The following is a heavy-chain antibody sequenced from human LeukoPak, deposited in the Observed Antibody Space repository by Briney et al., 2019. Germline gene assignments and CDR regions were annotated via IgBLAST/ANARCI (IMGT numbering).Heavy chain of an antibody. J-gene: IGHJ4*02. D-gene: IGHD1-26*01. Sequence: ASVKVSCKASGYTFTSYYMHWVRQAPGQGLEWMGIINPSAGSTSYAQKFQGRVTMTRDTSTSTVYMELSSLRYEDTAVYYCATAPRKDSGSYRQPCDYWGQGTLVTVSS. CDR1: GYTFTSYY. V-gene: IGHV1-46*01. CDR3: ATAPRKDSGSYRQPCDY. CDR2: INPSAGST.